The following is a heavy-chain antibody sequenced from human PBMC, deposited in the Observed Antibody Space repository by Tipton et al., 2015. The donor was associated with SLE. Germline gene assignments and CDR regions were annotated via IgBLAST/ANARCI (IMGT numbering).Heavy chain of an antibody. V-gene: IGHV3-23*01. J-gene: IGHJ4*02. D-gene: IGHD7-27*01. CDR1: GFNFYKYA. CDR3: AKDTNWAFDY. CDR2: SSGYGGTS. Sequence: SLRLSCAASGFNFYKYAMNWVRQAPGKGLEWVSGSSGYGGTSFYADSVRGRFAVSRDNSKNILYLQMNSLRAEDTAVYYCAKDTNWAFDYWGQGTPVTVSS.